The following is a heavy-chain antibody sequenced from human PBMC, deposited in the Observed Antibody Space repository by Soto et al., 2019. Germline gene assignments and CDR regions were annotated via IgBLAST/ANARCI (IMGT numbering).Heavy chain of an antibody. D-gene: IGHD3-16*01. V-gene: IGHV3-23*01. CDR1: GFTFSNYA. Sequence: EVQLLDSGGGLVQPGGSLRLSCAASGFTFSNYAMTWVRQGPGKGLEWVSGISGSGGRSYYADSVKGRFTISRDNSKSTLYLQMNSLRARDTAVYYCANVCCVWSSGQPYYFAYWGQGTLFTVSS. CDR3: ANVCCVWSSGQPYYFAY. J-gene: IGHJ4*02. CDR2: ISGSGGRS.